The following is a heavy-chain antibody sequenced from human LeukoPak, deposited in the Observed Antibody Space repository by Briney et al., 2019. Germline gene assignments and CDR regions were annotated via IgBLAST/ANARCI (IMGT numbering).Heavy chain of an antibody. J-gene: IGHJ3*02. V-gene: IGHV3-53*01. Sequence: GGSLRLSCAASGFTLSDHYMDWVRQAPGKGLEWLSLILHNGDSTYYADSVKGRFTISRDNSKNTLYLQMNSLRAEDTAVYYCARLSSFAFDIWGQGTMVTVSS. D-gene: IGHD3-16*02. CDR1: GFTLSDHY. CDR3: ARLSSFAFDI. CDR2: ILHNGDST.